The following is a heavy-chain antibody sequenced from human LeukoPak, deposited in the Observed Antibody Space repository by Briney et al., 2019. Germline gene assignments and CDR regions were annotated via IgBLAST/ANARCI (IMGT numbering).Heavy chain of an antibody. V-gene: IGHV4-59*01. CDR3: ARDASGTWFDP. J-gene: IGHJ5*02. D-gene: IGHD6-25*01. Sequence: SETLSLTCTVSGGSISTYSWNWIRQSPGQGLEWIGYIKNNGGNYNNPSLVGRVTISLDTSKNQFSPKLTSVTAADTAVYLCARDASGTWFDPWGQGTLVTVSS. CDR1: GGSISTYS. CDR2: IKNNGGN.